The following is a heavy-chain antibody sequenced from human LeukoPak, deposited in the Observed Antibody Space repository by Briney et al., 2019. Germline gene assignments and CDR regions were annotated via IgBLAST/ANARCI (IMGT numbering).Heavy chain of an antibody. V-gene: IGHV4-61*02. CDR3: ARFPKPYCSGGSCYSGYYFDY. Sequence: SQTLSLTCTVSGGSISSGSYYWSWIRQPAGKGLEWIVRIYTSGSTNYNPSLTSRVTISVDTSKNQFSLKLSSVTAADTAVYYCARFPKPYCSGGSCYSGYYFDYWGQGTLVTVSS. CDR2: IYTSGST. CDR1: GGSISSGSYY. D-gene: IGHD2-15*01. J-gene: IGHJ4*02.